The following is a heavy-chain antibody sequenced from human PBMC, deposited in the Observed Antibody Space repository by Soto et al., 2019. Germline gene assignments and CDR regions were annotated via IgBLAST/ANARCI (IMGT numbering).Heavy chain of an antibody. CDR3: SKGQRVLLPPYGMDV. V-gene: IGHV3-23*01. J-gene: IGHJ6*02. Sequence: GGSLRLSCAASGFTFSSYAMSWVRQAPGKGLEWVSAISGSGGSTYYADSVKGRFTISRDNSKTTLYLQLNSLRAEDTAVDYCSKGQRVLLPPYGMDVWGQGTTVTVSS. CDR1: GFTFSSYA. CDR2: ISGSGGST. D-gene: IGHD2-8*02.